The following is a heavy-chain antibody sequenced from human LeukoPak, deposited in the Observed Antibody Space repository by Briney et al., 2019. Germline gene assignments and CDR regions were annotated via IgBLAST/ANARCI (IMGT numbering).Heavy chain of an antibody. CDR1: GGSISSGSYY. V-gene: IGHV4-61*02. J-gene: IGHJ3*02. Sequence: PSQTLSLTCTVSGGSISSGSYYWSWIRQPAGKGLEWIGRIYTSGSTNYNPSLNSRVTISVDTSKNQFSLKLSSVTAADTAVYYCARARGRYYYDSSGYPEDIWGQGTMVTVSS. CDR3: ARARGRYYYDSSGYPEDI. CDR2: IYTSGST. D-gene: IGHD3-22*01.